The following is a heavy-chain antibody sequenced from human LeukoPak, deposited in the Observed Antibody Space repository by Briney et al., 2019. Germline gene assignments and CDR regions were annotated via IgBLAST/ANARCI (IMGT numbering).Heavy chain of an antibody. CDR1: GYTFTSYA. Sequence: ASVKVSCKASGYTFTSYAMNWVRQAPGQGLEWVALINPNGGNTGCAQRFQGRVTVTTDTSTSTVYMELNSLGPEDTAVYYCARERRAWGEDFWGQGTLVTVSS. CDR3: ARERRAWGEDF. CDR2: INPNGGNT. V-gene: IGHV1-46*01. D-gene: IGHD3-16*01. J-gene: IGHJ4*02.